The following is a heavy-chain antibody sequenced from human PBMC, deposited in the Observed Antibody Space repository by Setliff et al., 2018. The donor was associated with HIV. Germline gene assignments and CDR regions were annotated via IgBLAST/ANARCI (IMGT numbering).Heavy chain of an antibody. CDR3: ARLGAEDFSDYDWVDY. J-gene: IGHJ4*02. V-gene: IGHV4-39*07. Sequence: ASETLSLTCTVSGDSISSNNYYWGWIRQPPGKGLEWIGSIYHSGSTYYNPSLKSRVTISVDTSKNQFSLNLNSVTAADTAVYYCARLGAEDFSDYDWVDYWGQGTLVTVSS. D-gene: IGHD5-12*01. CDR1: GDSISSNNYY. CDR2: IYHSGST.